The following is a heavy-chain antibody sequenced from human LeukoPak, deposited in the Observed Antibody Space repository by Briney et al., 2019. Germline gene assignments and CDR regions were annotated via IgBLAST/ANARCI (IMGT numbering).Heavy chain of an antibody. CDR1: GYSFKDYG. V-gene: IGHV3-9*01. CDR2: IYWDGGGT. J-gene: IGHJ6*02. Sequence: GGSLRLSCAAPGYSFKDYGMHWVRQTPGKGLEWVSAIYWDGGGTDYADSVKGRFTIFRDNAKNSLYLQLSSLRPEDTALYYCAKHLTATNTYIFFGLDVWGQGTSVTVSS. D-gene: IGHD1-26*01. CDR3: AKHLTATNTYIFFGLDV.